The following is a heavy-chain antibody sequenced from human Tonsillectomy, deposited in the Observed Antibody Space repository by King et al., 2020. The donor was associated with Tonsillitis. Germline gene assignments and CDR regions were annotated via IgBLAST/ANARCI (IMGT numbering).Heavy chain of an antibody. J-gene: IGHJ6*02. CDR2: IIPMVDTT. CDR1: GDTFSNYA. CDR3: ARVGEGGPSSYYGMDV. Sequence: VQLVQSGAEVKKPGSSVKVSCKASGDTFSNYAISWVRQAPGQGLEWMGVIIPMVDTTNYARKLQGRVTITADESRRTAYLELSSLRSEDTGVYYCARVGEGGPSSYYGMDVWGQGTTVTVSS. V-gene: IGHV1-69*01. D-gene: IGHD3-16*01.